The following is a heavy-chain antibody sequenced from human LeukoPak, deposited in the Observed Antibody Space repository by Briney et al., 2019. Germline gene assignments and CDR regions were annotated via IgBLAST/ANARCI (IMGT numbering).Heavy chain of an antibody. CDR2: ISWNSGSI. V-gene: IGHV3-9*01. D-gene: IGHD6-13*01. CDR3: AADSSSWFPVDFDF. Sequence: GGSLRLSCAASGFTFDDYAMHWVRQAPGKGLEWVSGISWNSGSIAYADSVKGRFTISRDNVKKSLYLQMNSLRAEDTALYYCAADSSSWFPVDFDFWGQGALVTVSS. J-gene: IGHJ4*02. CDR1: GFTFDDYA.